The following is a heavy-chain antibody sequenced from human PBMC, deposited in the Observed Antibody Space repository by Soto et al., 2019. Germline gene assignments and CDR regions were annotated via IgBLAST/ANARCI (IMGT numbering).Heavy chain of an antibody. Sequence: PGGSLRLSCAASGFTFSSYGVHWVRQAPGKGLEWVAVISYDGSNKYYADSVKGRFTISRDNSKNTLYLQMNSLRAEDTAVYYCAKDSLLGYYYDSSGSKYFQHWGQGTLVTVSS. V-gene: IGHV3-30*18. CDR1: GFTFSSYG. CDR3: AKDSLLGYYYDSSGSKYFQH. CDR2: ISYDGSNK. J-gene: IGHJ1*01. D-gene: IGHD3-22*01.